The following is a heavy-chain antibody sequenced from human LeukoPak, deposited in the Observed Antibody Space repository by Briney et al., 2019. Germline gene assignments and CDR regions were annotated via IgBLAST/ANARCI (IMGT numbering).Heavy chain of an antibody. CDR1: GFSFSNYW. J-gene: IGHJ4*02. D-gene: IGHD6-6*01. CDR2: IKEDGSVK. Sequence: GGSLRLSCAASGFSFSNYWMSWVRQAPGRGLEWVANIKEDGSVKYYVDSAKGRFTISRDNAKNSLYLQMNSLRAEDTAIYYCARIGYSSSSFDYWGQGTLVTVSS. CDR3: ARIGYSSSSFDY. V-gene: IGHV3-7*01.